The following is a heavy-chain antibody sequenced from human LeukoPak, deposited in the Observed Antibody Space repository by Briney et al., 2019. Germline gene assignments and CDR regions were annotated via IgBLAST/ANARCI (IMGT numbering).Heavy chain of an antibody. J-gene: IGHJ4*02. CDR2: INHSGST. Sequence: PSETLSLTCAVYGGSFSGYYWSWIRQPPGKGLEWIGEINHSGSTNYNPSLKSRVTISVDTSKNQFSLKLSSVTAADTAVYYCARRRHSYGKRGPHHNWGQGTLVTVSS. D-gene: IGHD5-18*01. CDR3: ARRRHSYGKRGPHHN. CDR1: GGSFSGYY. V-gene: IGHV4-34*01.